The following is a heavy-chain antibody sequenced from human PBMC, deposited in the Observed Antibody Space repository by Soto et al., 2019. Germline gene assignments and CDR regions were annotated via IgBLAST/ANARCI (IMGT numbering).Heavy chain of an antibody. CDR2: INPNSGGT. CDR1: GYTFTGYY. CDR3: ARVGGSLSSMTTEIDY. J-gene: IGHJ4*02. D-gene: IGHD1-1*01. Sequence: QVQLVQSGAEVKKPGASVKVSCKASGYTFTGYYMHWVRQAPGQGLEWMGWINPNSGGTNYAQKFQGRVTMTRDTSISTAYMELSRRRSDDTAVYYCARVGGSLSSMTTEIDYWGQGTLVTVSS. V-gene: IGHV1-2*02.